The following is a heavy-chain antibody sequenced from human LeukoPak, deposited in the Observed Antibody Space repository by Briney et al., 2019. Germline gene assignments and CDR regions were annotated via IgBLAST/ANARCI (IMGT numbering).Heavy chain of an antibody. CDR1: GFTFSNYA. J-gene: IGHJ4*02. CDR3: AKVQWLRDYYDSSGIDN. D-gene: IGHD3-22*01. CDR2: ISYDASNK. Sequence: PGGSLRLSCAASGFTFSNYAMHWVRQAPGKGLEWVAVISYDASNKYYADSVKGRFTISRDNSKNTLYLQVNSLRSEDTAVYYCAKVQWLRDYYDSSGIDNWGQGTLVTVSS. V-gene: IGHV3-30-3*01.